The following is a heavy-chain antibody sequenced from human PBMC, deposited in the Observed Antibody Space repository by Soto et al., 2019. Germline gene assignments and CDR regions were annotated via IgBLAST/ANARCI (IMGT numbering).Heavy chain of an antibody. J-gene: IGHJ4*02. Sequence: SETLSLTCTVSGGSISSGGYYWSWIRQHPGKGLEWIGYIYYSGSTYYNPSLKSRVTISVDTSKNQFSLKLSSVTAAETAVYYCAREVPTGVNPWGKGTLVTVSS. D-gene: IGHD5-12*01. CDR3: AREVPTGVNP. CDR2: IYYSGST. CDR1: GGSISSGGYY. V-gene: IGHV4-31*03.